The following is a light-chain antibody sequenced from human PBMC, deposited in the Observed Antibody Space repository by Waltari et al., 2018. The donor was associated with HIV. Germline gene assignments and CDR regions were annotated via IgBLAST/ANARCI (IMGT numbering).Light chain of an antibody. Sequence: QSALTQPSSVSGPPGQSVTISRTGTRSNIGPYNYVSWYQQCPGKAPKLVIFEVTKRPSGVPDRFSGSKSGNTASLTVSRLQPEDEGDYYCSSYAAMNNFYVLFGGGTKLTVL. CDR2: EVT. CDR3: SSYAAMNNFYVL. J-gene: IGLJ2*01. V-gene: IGLV2-8*01. CDR1: RSNIGPYNY.